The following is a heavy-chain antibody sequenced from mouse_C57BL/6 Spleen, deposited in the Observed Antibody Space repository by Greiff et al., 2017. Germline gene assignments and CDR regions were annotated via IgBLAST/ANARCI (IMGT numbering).Heavy chain of an antibody. D-gene: IGHD2-3*01. V-gene: IGHV5-12*01. CDR2: ISNGGGST. J-gene: IGHJ4*01. CDR3: ARHGYSSYAMDY. CDR1: GFTFSDYY. Sequence: DVMLVESGGGLVQPGGSLKLSCAASGFTFSDYYMYWVRQTPEKRLEWVAYISNGGGSTYYPDTVKGRFTLSRDNAKNTLYLQMSRLKSEDTAMYYCARHGYSSYAMDYWGQGTSVTVSS.